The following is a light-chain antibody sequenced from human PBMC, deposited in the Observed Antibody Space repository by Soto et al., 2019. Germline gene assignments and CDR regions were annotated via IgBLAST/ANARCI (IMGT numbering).Light chain of an antibody. CDR2: DAS. V-gene: IGKV3-11*01. J-gene: IGKJ1*01. Sequence: EIVLTQSPATLSLSPGERATLSCRASQGVSSYLAWYQQKPGQAPRLLIYDASNRASGIPARFSGRGSGTDFTLTIGSVAPEHSAVYYCPQARTFGQGPKVEIK. CDR1: QGVSSY. CDR3: PQART.